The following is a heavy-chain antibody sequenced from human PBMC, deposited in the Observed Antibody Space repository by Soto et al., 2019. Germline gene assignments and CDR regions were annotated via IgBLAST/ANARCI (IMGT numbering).Heavy chain of an antibody. CDR2: IIPIFGTA. CDR3: ARDNYYDSSGYYSSVP. Sequence: SVKVSCKASGGTFSSYAISWVRQAPGQGLEWMGGIIPIFGTANYAQKFQGRVTITADESTSTAYMELSSLRSEDTAVYYCARDNYYDSSGYYSSVPWGQGTRVTVSS. D-gene: IGHD3-22*01. J-gene: IGHJ5*02. CDR1: GGTFSSYA. V-gene: IGHV1-69*13.